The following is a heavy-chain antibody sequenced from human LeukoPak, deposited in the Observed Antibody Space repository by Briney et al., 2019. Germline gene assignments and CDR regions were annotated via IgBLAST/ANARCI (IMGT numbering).Heavy chain of an antibody. CDR2: IYYTGST. Sequence: PSETLSLTCTVSGGSISSSSYYWGWIRQPPGKGLEWIGNIYYTGSTYYNPSLKSRVTISVDTSKNQFTLKLSSVTAADTAVYYCARANMGSGDPFDYWGQGTLVTVSS. CDR3: ARANMGSGDPFDY. CDR1: GGSISSSSYY. D-gene: IGHD7-27*01. J-gene: IGHJ4*02. V-gene: IGHV4-39*06.